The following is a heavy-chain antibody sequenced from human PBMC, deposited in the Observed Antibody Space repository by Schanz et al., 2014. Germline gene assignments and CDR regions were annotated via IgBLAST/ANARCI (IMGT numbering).Heavy chain of an antibody. CDR1: GFTFSNTW. CDR2: ISGRGGRT. D-gene: IGHD5-12*01. CDR3: ARDGGRDGYNLAFDV. J-gene: IGHJ3*01. V-gene: IGHV3-23*04. Sequence: EVQLVESGGGLVKPGGSLRLSCAASGFTFSNTWMSWVRQAPGKGLEWVSAISGRGGRTYYADSVKGRFIISRDSSKNTLFLQMNSLRAEDTAVYFCARDGGRDGYNLAFDVWGQGTLVTVSS.